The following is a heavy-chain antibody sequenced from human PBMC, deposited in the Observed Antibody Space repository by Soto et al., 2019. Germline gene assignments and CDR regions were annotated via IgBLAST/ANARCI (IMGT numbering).Heavy chain of an antibody. CDR1: GFTFSSYG. D-gene: IGHD4-17*01. CDR2: IWYDGSNK. J-gene: IGHJ4*02. CDR3: AMDLGGCGDYEGFDY. V-gene: IGHV3-33*01. Sequence: QVQLVESGGGVVQPGRSLRLSCAASGFTFSSYGMHWVRQAPGKGLEWVAVIWYDGSNKYYADSVKGRFTISRDNSKKTRYLPMKGLRAAGTAVYYWAMDLGGCGDYEGFDYWGQGALVTVFS.